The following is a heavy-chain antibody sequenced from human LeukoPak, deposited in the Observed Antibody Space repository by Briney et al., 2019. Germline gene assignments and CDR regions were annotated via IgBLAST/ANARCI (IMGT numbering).Heavy chain of an antibody. D-gene: IGHD4-11*01. Sequence: SETLSLTCTVSGGSISNYYWSWIRQPAGKGLEWIGRIYTTGSTNYNSSLKSRVTMSVDTSKNQFSLKLSSVTAADTAVYYCARRGTVTTERFDYWGQGTLVTVSS. J-gene: IGHJ4*02. CDR2: IYTTGST. CDR3: ARRGTVTTERFDY. CDR1: GGSISNYY. V-gene: IGHV4-4*07.